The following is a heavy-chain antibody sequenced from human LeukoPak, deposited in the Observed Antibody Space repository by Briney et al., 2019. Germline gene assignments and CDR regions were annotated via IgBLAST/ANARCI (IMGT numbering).Heavy chain of an antibody. CDR2: IKSKTDGGTT. Sequence: GGSLRLSCAASGFTFSNAWMSWVRQAPGKGLEWVGRIKSKTDGGTTDYAAPVKGRFTISRDDSKNTLYLQMNSLKTEDTAVYYCTTRYCSSTSCYLGFGAFDIWGQGTMVTVSS. V-gene: IGHV3-15*01. J-gene: IGHJ3*02. CDR1: GFTFSNAW. CDR3: TTRYCSSTSCYLGFGAFDI. D-gene: IGHD2-2*01.